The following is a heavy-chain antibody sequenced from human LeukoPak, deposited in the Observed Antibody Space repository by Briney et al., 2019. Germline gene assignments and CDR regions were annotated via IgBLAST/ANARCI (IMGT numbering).Heavy chain of an antibody. CDR1: GDSVSSDSAT. J-gene: IGHJ3*02. CDR3: ARCRQDAFDM. CDR2: TFYRSKWYY. Sequence: SQTLSLTCAISGDSVSSDSATWNWIRQSPSRGLEWLGRTFYRSKWYYEYAVSVKGRITINPDTSKNQISLQLNSVTPEDTAVYYCARCRQDAFDMWGHGTMVTVSS. V-gene: IGHV6-1*01. D-gene: IGHD4-17*01.